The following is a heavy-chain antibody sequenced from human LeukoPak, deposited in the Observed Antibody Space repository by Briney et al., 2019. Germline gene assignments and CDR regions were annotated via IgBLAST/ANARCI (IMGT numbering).Heavy chain of an antibody. V-gene: IGHV4-38-2*02. D-gene: IGHD2-15*01. CDR2: IYHSGNT. CDR1: SYSISSGYY. J-gene: IGHJ4*02. CDR3: ARGRGYCSGGSCYLEYYFDY. Sequence: SETLSLTCTVSSYSISSGYYWGWIRQPPGKGLEWIGSIYHSGNTDYKPSLKSRVTISVDTSKNQFSLKLSSVTAADTAVYYCARGRGYCSGGSCYLEYYFDYWGQGTLVTVSS.